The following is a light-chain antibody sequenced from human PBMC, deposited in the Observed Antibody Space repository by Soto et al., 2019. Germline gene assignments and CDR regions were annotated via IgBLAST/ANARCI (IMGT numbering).Light chain of an antibody. CDR2: DVT. V-gene: IGLV2-14*01. CDR1: SSDVDGYNY. Sequence: QSVLTQPASVSGSPGQSITISCTGTSSDVDGYNYVSWYQQHPGKAPKLMIYDVTYRPSGVSNRFSGSKSGNTASLTISGLQAEDEADYYCSSYTSTSTPVVFGGGTKVTVL. CDR3: SSYTSTSTPVV. J-gene: IGLJ2*01.